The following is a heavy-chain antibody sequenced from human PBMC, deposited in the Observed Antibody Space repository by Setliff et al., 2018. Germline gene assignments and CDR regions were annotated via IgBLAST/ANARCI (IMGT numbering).Heavy chain of an antibody. CDR2: IYYTGIT. D-gene: IGHD6-6*01. V-gene: IGHV4-39*02. CDR1: GDSINSYPYY. CDR3: ARGRNIAARLLDS. J-gene: IGHJ4*02. Sequence: SETLSLTCTVSGDSINSYPYYWGWIRQPPGKGLEWIGNIYYTGITYYNPPLKSRVTISVDTSKNHFSLKLTSVTAADTAVYYCARGRNIAARLLDSWGQGTLVTVSS.